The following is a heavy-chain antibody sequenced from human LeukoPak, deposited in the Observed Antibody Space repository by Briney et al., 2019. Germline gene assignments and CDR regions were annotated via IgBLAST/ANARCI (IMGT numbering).Heavy chain of an antibody. Sequence: PGGSLRLSCAASGFTFSNAWMSWVRQAPGKGLEWVGRIKSKTDGGTTDYAAPVKGRFTISRDDSKNTLYLQMNSLKTEDTAVYYCTTAFAEYYDYVWWSYRQGTDYWGQGTLVTVSA. D-gene: IGHD3-16*02. J-gene: IGHJ4*02. CDR3: TTAFAEYYDYVWWSYRQGTDY. CDR1: GFTFSNAW. V-gene: IGHV3-15*01. CDR2: IKSKTDGGTT.